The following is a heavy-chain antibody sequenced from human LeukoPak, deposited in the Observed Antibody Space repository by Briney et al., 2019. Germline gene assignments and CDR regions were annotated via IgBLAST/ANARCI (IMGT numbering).Heavy chain of an antibody. V-gene: IGHV4-4*07. CDR1: GGSISSYY. CDR3: ARDKDDYTSGYFDY. D-gene: IGHD4/OR15-4a*01. Sequence: PSETLSLTCTVSGGSISSYYWSWIRQPAGKGLEWIGRIYTSGSTNYNPSLKSRVTMSVDTSKNQFSLKLSSVTAADTAVYYCARDKDDYTSGYFDYWGQGTLVTVSS. CDR2: IYTSGST. J-gene: IGHJ4*02.